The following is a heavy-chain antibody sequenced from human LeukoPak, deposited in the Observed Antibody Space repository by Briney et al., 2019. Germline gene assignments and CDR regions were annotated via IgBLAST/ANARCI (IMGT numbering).Heavy chain of an antibody. CDR2: INNDGSST. CDR3: AREGCSTTSCFDY. D-gene: IGHD2-2*01. Sequence: GGSLRLSCAASGFTFSSYWMHWVRQAPGKGLVWVSHINNDGSSTSYADSVKGRFTISRDNAKITLYLQMNSLRAEDTAVYYCAREGCSTTSCFDYWGQGTLVTVSS. V-gene: IGHV3-74*01. CDR1: GFTFSSYW. J-gene: IGHJ4*02.